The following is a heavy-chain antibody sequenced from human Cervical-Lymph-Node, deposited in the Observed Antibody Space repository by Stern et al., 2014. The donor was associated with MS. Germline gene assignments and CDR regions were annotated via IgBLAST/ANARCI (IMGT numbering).Heavy chain of an antibody. D-gene: IGHD6-13*01. CDR3: VRDSQQLGNY. V-gene: IGHV3-21*03. Sequence: EMQLVESGGGLVKPGGSLRLSCAASGFTFSSYSMNWVRQAPGQGLAWVSSVSSRSTYIYYADSVKGRFTISRDNAKNSVYLQMNRLTAEDTAVYYCVRDSQQLGNYWGQGTLVTVSS. CDR2: VSSRSTYI. CDR1: GFTFSSYS. J-gene: IGHJ4*02.